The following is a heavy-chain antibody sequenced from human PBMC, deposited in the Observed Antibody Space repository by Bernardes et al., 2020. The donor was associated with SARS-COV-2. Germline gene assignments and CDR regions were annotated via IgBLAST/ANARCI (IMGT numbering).Heavy chain of an antibody. D-gene: IGHD3-22*01. J-gene: IGHJ5*02. CDR2: IYYTGST. CDR1: GASINSGGYY. Sequence: SKTLSLTCTVSGASINSGGYYWSWIRQHPGKGLEWIGFIYYTGSTDYSPSLKSRLSMSVDTSKNQFSLKLSSVTAADTAIYYCARQYYYDSDCFDPWGQGTLVTVSS. CDR3: ARQYYYDSDCFDP. V-gene: IGHV4-31*03.